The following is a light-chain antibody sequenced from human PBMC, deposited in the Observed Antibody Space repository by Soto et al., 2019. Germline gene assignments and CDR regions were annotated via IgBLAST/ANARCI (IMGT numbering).Light chain of an antibody. CDR1: SSNIERNT. Sequence: QSVLTQPPSASGTPGQRVTISCSGSSSNIERNTVNWYQQLPGTTPKLLIYSNNQRPSGVPDRFSGSKSGTSASLAISGLQSEDGADYYCAAWDDSLNGYVFGTRTKVTVL. CDR2: SNN. CDR3: AAWDDSLNGYV. V-gene: IGLV1-44*01. J-gene: IGLJ1*01.